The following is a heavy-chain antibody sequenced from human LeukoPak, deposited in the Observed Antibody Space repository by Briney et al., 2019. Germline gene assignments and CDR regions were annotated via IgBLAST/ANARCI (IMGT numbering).Heavy chain of an antibody. D-gene: IGHD6-13*01. Sequence: EGSLRLSCEASGFTFRDYWMTWVRQAPGKGLEWVAKVKQDGTEKFYVDSVKGRFTISRDNGKNSLYLQMNSLRVEDTAIYYCARAGGTSWADYWGQGTLVTVSS. J-gene: IGHJ4*02. CDR3: ARAGGTSWADY. CDR1: GFTFRDYW. V-gene: IGHV3-7*01. CDR2: VKQDGTEK.